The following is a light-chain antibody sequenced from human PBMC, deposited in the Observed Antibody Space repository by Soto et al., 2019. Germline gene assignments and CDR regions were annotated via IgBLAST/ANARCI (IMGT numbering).Light chain of an antibody. CDR2: SAS. CDR3: QQYDGSPAT. J-gene: IGKJ1*01. V-gene: IGKV3-20*01. CDR1: QTIHNNY. Sequence: EIMLTQSPGTLSLSPGEGATLSCRASQTIHNNYLAWYQQKPGQAPRLLIYSASNRATGIPDRFSGSGSGTDFTLTISRLEPEDFAVYYCQQYDGSPATFGQGTRVEVK.